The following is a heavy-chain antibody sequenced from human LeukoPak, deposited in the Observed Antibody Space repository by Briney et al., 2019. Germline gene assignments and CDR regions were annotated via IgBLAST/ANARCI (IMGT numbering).Heavy chain of an antibody. J-gene: IGHJ4*02. V-gene: IGHV1-2*02. CDR2: INPNSGGT. CDR3: ARGGRGETGVDY. Sequence: GASVKVSCKASGYTFTGYYMHWVRQAPGQGLEWMGWINPNSGGTNYAQKFQGRVTMSVDTSKNQFSLKLSSVTAADTAVYYCARGGRGETGVDYWGQGTLVTVSS. D-gene: IGHD2-21*01. CDR1: GYTFTGYY.